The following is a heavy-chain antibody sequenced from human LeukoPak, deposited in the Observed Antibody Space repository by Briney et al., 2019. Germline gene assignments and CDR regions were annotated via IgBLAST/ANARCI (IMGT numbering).Heavy chain of an antibody. CDR3: AKGARFGELLSWFDP. J-gene: IGHJ5*02. D-gene: IGHD3-10*01. CDR2: ISGSAHKI. V-gene: IGHV3-23*01. CDR1: GITFSNYA. Sequence: GGSLRLSCVASGITFSNYAVSWVRQAPEKGLDWVSVISGSAHKIRYADSVKGRFTISRDNSENIVYLQMNNLRAEDTAVYYCAKGARFGELLSWFDPWGQGTLVTVSS.